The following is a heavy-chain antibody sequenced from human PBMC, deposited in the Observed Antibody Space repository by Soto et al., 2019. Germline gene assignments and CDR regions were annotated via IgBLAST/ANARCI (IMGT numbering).Heavy chain of an antibody. CDR1: GGSINRGGYF. D-gene: IGHD3-3*01. J-gene: IGHJ4*02. CDR3: ARGPSADKVDY. CDR2: IYNSGTT. V-gene: IGHV4-30-4*01. Sequence: QVQLQESGPGLVKPSQTLSLTCTVSGGSINRGGYFWSWIRQTPGKGLEWIGLIYNSGTTYTNPSLNSRATISGDTSPNQFSLNLKSVTAADTAVYYCARGPSADKVDYWGQGTLVTVSS.